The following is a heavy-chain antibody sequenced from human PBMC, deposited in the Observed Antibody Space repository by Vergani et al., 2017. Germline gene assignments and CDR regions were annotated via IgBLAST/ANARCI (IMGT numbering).Heavy chain of an antibody. CDR1: GGSISSGSYY. CDR3: ATAMANFSYYYYMDV. CDR2: IYTSGST. Sequence: QVQLQESGPGLVKPSQTLSLTCTVSGGSISSGSYYWSWIRQPAGKGLEWVGHIYTSGSTNYNPSLKSRVTISVDTSKNQFSLKLSSVTAADTAVYYCATAMANFSYYYYMDVWGKGTTVTVSS. V-gene: IGHV4-61*02. D-gene: IGHD3-10*01. J-gene: IGHJ6*03.